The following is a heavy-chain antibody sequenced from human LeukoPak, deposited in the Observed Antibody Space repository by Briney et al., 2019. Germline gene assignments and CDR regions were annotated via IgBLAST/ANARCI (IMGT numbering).Heavy chain of an antibody. CDR1: GFTFDDYA. J-gene: IGHJ6*03. CDR2: ISWNSGVI. CDR3: AKHQYYYDSSGYSDYYYYYMDV. D-gene: IGHD3-22*01. Sequence: GGSLRLSCAASGFTFDDYAMHWVRQAPGKGLEWVSGISWNSGVIGYADSVKGRFTISRDNSKNTLYLQMNSLRAEDTAVYYCAKHQYYYDSSGYSDYYYYYMDVWGKGTTVTISS. V-gene: IGHV3-9*01.